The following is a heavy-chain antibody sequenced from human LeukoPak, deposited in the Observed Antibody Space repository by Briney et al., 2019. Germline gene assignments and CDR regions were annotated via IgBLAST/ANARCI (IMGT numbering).Heavy chain of an antibody. V-gene: IGHV3-21*01. Sequence: PGGSLRLSCAASGFTFSSYSMNWVRQAPGKGLEWVSSISSSSSYICYADSVKGRFTISRDNAKNSLYLQMNSLRAEDTAVYYCARRLSYGGNSDYWGQGTLVTVSS. CDR2: ISSSSSYI. D-gene: IGHD4-23*01. J-gene: IGHJ4*02. CDR3: ARRLSYGGNSDY. CDR1: GFTFSSYS.